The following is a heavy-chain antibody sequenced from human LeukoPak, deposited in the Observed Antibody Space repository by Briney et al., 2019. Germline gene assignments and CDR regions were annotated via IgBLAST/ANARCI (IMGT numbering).Heavy chain of an antibody. Sequence: ASVKVSCKASGYTFTSYGISWVRQAPGQGLEWMRWISAYNGNTNYAQKLQGRVTMTTDTSTSTAYMELRSLRSDDTVVYYCARDRPLLWFGELDLGRTYYYYGMDVWGKGTTVTVSS. CDR1: GYTFTSYG. CDR2: ISAYNGNT. J-gene: IGHJ6*04. V-gene: IGHV1-18*04. CDR3: ARDRPLLWFGELDLGRTYYYYGMDV. D-gene: IGHD3-10*01.